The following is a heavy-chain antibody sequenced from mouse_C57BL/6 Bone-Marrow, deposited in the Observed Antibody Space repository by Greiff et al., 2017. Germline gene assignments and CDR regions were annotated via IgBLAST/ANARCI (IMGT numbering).Heavy chain of an antibody. V-gene: IGHV6-6*01. Sequence: EVKLVESGGGLVQPGGSMKLSCAASGFTFSDAWMDWVRQSPEKGLEWVAEIRNKANNHATYYAESVKGRFTISRDDSKSSVYLQMNSLRAEDTGIYYCTRTITTVPFDYWGQGTTLTVSS. CDR1: GFTFSDAW. CDR3: TRTITTVPFDY. CDR2: IRNKANNHAT. D-gene: IGHD1-1*01. J-gene: IGHJ2*01.